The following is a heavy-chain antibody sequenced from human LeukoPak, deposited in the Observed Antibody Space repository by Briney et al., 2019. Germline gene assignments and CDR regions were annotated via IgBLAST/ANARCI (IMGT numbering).Heavy chain of an antibody. CDR1: GFTFSSYC. D-gene: IGHD4-17*01. J-gene: IGHJ1*01. V-gene: IGHV3-30*02. Sequence: GGSLRLSCAASGFTFSSYCMHCVRQAPGKELEWVAFIRYDGSNKYYADSAKVRFTISRDNSKNTLYLQMNSLRAEDTAVYYCAKGGDDYGAAAEYFQHWGQGTLVTVSS. CDR3: AKGGDDYGAAAEYFQH. CDR2: IRYDGSNK.